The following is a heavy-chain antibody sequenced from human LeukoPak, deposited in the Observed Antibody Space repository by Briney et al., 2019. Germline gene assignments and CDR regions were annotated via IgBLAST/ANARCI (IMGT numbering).Heavy chain of an antibody. D-gene: IGHD6-13*01. V-gene: IGHV4-4*07. CDR3: ARGPRSSSWSFDY. CDR1: GGSISSYY. CDR2: IYTSGST. Sequence: SETLSLSCTVSGGSISSYYWSWIRQPAGKGLEWIGRIYTSGSTNYNPSLKSRVTISVDKSKNQFSLKLSSATAADTAVYYCARGPRSSSWSFDYWGQGTLVTVSS. J-gene: IGHJ4*02.